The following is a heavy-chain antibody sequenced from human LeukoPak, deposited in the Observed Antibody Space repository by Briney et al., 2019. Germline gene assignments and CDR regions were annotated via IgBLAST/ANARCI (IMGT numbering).Heavy chain of an antibody. V-gene: IGHV1-69*13. D-gene: IGHD6-13*01. CDR1: GGTFSSYA. CDR2: IIPIFGTA. J-gene: IGHJ4*02. CDR3: ASGHSSSWYYFDY. Sequence: SVKVSCKASGGTFSSYAISWARQAPGQGLEWMGGIIPIFGTASYAQKFQGRVTITADESTSTAYMELSSLRSEDTAVYYCASGHSSSWYYFDYWGQGTLVTVSS.